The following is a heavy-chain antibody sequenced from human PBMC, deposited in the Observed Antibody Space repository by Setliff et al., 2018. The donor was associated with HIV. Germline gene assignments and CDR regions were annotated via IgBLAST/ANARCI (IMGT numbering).Heavy chain of an antibody. Sequence: VKVSCKASGYTFTSYGISWVRQAPGQGLEWMGWISVYNGNANYAQKVQGRVTMTTDTSTSTVYMELRSLRSDDTAVYYCARDEQWLVRVGAFDIWGQGTMVTVSS. J-gene: IGHJ3*02. CDR3: ARDEQWLVRVGAFDI. CDR1: GYTFTSYG. V-gene: IGHV1-18*01. CDR2: ISVYNGNA. D-gene: IGHD6-19*01.